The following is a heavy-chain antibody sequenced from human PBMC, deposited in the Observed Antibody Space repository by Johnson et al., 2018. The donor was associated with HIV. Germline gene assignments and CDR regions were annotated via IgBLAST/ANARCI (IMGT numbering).Heavy chain of an antibody. V-gene: IGHV3-7*01. CDR2: IKYDGGRI. Sequence: VQLVESGGGAVQPGGSLRLSCAASGYTFDTSWMNWVRQAPGRGLEWVANIKYDGGRIQYGDSVKGRFTLPRDNARNLLLLQMNTLRAEDTAVYYCARDVSYRYDGDGWADAFDIWGQGTMVTVSA. J-gene: IGHJ3*02. D-gene: IGHD2-21*01. CDR3: ARDVSYRYDGDGWADAFDI. CDR1: GYTFDTSW.